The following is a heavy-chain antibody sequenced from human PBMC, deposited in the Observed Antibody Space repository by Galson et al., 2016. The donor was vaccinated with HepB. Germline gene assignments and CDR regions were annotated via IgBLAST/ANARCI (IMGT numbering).Heavy chain of an antibody. CDR1: GFTFNNAW. D-gene: IGHD4-17*01. Sequence: SLRLSCAASGFTFNNAWMSWVRQGPGKGLEWVGRIKSKTDGGTTDYAAPVKGRFTISRDDSKNTLYLQMNSLKTEDTAVYYCTPDYYYGDYDLLYFDYRGQGTLVTISS. V-gene: IGHV3-15*01. J-gene: IGHJ4*02. CDR2: IKSKTDGGTT. CDR3: TPDYYYGDYDLLYFDY.